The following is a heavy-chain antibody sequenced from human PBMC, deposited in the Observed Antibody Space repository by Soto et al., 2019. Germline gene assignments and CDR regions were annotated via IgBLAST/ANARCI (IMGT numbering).Heavy chain of an antibody. V-gene: IGHV6-1*01. CDR2: TYYRSKWYS. CDR1: GDSVSSNSVV. D-gene: IGHD1-7*01. Sequence: SQTLSLTCAISGDSVSSNSVVWNWIRQSPSGGLEWLGRTYYRSKWYSEYAISVQSRITVNADTSKNQVSLQLDSVTPDDTAVYYCAAYLTSTWNSDFDYWGQGALVTVSS. J-gene: IGHJ4*02. CDR3: AAYLTSTWNSDFDY.